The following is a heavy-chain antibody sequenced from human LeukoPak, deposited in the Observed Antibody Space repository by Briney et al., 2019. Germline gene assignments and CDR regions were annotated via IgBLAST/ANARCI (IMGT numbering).Heavy chain of an antibody. J-gene: IGHJ3*02. CDR3: ARLARAYYDSSGSRDDAFDI. V-gene: IGHV3-21*01. D-gene: IGHD3-22*01. Sequence: GGSLRLSCAASGFTFSSYSMNWVRQAPGKGLEWVSSISSSSYIYYADSVKGRFTISRDNAKNSLYLQMNSLRAEDTAVYYCARLARAYYDSSGSRDDAFDIWGQGTMVTVSS. CDR1: GFTFSSYS. CDR2: ISSSSYI.